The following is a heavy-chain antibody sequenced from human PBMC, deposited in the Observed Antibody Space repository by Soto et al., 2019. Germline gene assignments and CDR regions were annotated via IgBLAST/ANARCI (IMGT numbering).Heavy chain of an antibody. CDR3: AIYDSSGSRGFQH. Sequence: SETLSLTCTVSGGSISSYYWSWIRQPPGKGLEWIGYIYYSGITNYNPSLKSRVTISVDTSKNQFSLKLRSVTAADTAVYYCAIYDSSGSRGFQHWGQGTLVTVSS. CDR1: GGSISSYY. D-gene: IGHD3-22*01. CDR2: IYYSGIT. J-gene: IGHJ1*01. V-gene: IGHV4-59*03.